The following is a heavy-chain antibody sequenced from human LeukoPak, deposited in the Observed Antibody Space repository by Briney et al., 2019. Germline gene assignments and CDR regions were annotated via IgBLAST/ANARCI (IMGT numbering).Heavy chain of an antibody. D-gene: IGHD6-13*01. V-gene: IGHV1-69*04. J-gene: IGHJ3*02. CDR3: ARAPLGSSWRMEAFDI. Sequence: SVKVSCKASGGTFSSYAISWVRQAPGQWLEWMGRIIPILGIANYAQKFQGRVTITADKSTSTAYMELSSLRSEDTAVYYCARAPLGSSWRMEAFDIWGQGTMVTVSS. CDR2: IIPILGIA. CDR1: GGTFSSYA.